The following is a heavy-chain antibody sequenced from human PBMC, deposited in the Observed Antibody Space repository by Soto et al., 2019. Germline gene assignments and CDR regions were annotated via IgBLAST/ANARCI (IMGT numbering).Heavy chain of an antibody. D-gene: IGHD5-18*01. J-gene: IGHJ6*02. V-gene: IGHV3-33*01. Sequence: QVQLVESGGGVVQPGRSLRLSCAASGFTFSSYGMHWVRQAPGKGLEWVAVIWYDGSNKYYADSVKGRFTMSRDNSKTTLYLQMNSLRAEDTAVYYCARRADTAMATYTNYYYCGMDVWGQGTTVTVSS. CDR3: ARRADTAMATYTNYYYCGMDV. CDR2: IWYDGSNK. CDR1: GFTFSSYG.